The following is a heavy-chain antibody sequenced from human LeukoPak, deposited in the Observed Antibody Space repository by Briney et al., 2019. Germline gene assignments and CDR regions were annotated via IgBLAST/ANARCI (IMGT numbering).Heavy chain of an antibody. CDR1: GYTFTSYD. Sequence: ASVKVSCKASGYTFTSYDINWVRQATGQGLEWMGWMNPNSGNTGYAQKFQGRVTMTRNTSLSTAYMELTSRKSEDTAVYYCARSLGTYWGKDFLNWFDPWGQGTLVTVSS. D-gene: IGHD3-16*01. V-gene: IGHV1-8*01. CDR3: ARSLGTYWGKDFLNWFDP. CDR2: MNPNSGNT. J-gene: IGHJ5*02.